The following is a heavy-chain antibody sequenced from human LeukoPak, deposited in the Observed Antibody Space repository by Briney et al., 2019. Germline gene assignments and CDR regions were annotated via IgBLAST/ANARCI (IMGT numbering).Heavy chain of an antibody. CDR1: GFTFSSYA. V-gene: IGHV3-23*01. CDR2: ISGSGGST. CDR3: ARVGIVDYYDSSGYLDY. Sequence: PGGSLRLSCAASGFTFSSYAMSWVRQAPGKGLEWVSAISGSGGSTYYADSVKGRFTISRDNSKNTLYLQMNSLRAEDTAVYYCARVGIVDYYDSSGYLDYWGQGTLVTVSS. D-gene: IGHD3-22*01. J-gene: IGHJ4*02.